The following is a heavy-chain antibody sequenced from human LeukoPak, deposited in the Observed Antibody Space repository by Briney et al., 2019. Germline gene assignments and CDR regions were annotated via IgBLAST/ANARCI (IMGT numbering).Heavy chain of an antibody. CDR3: ARDMGRYDILTGPPSY. J-gene: IGHJ4*02. D-gene: IGHD3-9*01. Sequence: GGSLRLSCAASGFTFSSYAMSWVRQAPGKGLEWGSAISGSGGSTYYADSVKGRFTISRDNSKNTLYLQVNSLRAEDTAVYYCARDMGRYDILTGPPSYWGQGTLVTVSS. V-gene: IGHV3-23*01. CDR1: GFTFSSYA. CDR2: ISGSGGST.